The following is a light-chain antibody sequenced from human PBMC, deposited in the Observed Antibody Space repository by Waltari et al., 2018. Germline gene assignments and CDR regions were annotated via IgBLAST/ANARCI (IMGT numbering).Light chain of an antibody. V-gene: IGLV2-23*02. CDR3: CSYGGVPSYVL. CDR2: EVT. Sequence: QSALTQPASVAGSPGQSIILSCTGTSSDIGSYSLFSWYQQQPGKAPKLIVYEVTRRPSGVSLRFSGSKSDNTASLTISGLQAEDEADYYCCSYGGVPSYVLFGGGTKLTVL. CDR1: SSDIGSYSL. J-gene: IGLJ2*01.